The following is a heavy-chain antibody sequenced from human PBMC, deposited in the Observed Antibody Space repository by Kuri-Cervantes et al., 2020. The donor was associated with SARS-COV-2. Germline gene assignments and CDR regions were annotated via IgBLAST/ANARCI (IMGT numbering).Heavy chain of an antibody. CDR1: GGSVSSSNW. CDR2: IYHSGST. D-gene: IGHD4-17*01. CDR3: ARATSTVIRYYFGY. V-gene: IGHV4-4*02. J-gene: IGHJ4*02. Sequence: SCAVSGGSVSSSNWWSWVRQPPGKGLEWIGEIYHSGSTNYNPSLKSRVTISVDKSKNQFSLKLSSVTAADTAVYYCARATSTVIRYYFGYWGQGTLVTVSS.